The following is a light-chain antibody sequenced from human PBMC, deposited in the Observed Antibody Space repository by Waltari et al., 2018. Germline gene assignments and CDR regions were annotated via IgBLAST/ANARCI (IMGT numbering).Light chain of an antibody. CDR1: IFLYSSNNKNY. V-gene: IGKV4-1*01. Sequence: IFLYSSNNKNYLAWYQQKPGQPPKLLIYWASTRESGVPDRFSGSVSGTDFTLTISSLQAEDVAVYYCQHYYSPPWTFGQGTKVEIK. CDR3: QHYYSPPWT. CDR2: WAS. J-gene: IGKJ1*01.